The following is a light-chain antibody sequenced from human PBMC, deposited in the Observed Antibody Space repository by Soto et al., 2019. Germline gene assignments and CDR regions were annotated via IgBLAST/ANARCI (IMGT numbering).Light chain of an antibody. J-gene: IGKJ4*01. CDR1: QGISSY. CDR3: QQLNSYPET. V-gene: IGKV1-9*01. CDR2: AAS. Sequence: DIQLTQSPSFLSASVGDRVTITCRASQGISSYLAWYQQKPGKAPTLLIYAASTLQSGVPSRFSGSGSGTEFTLTISSLQPEDFANYYCQQLNSYPETFGGGTKVEIK.